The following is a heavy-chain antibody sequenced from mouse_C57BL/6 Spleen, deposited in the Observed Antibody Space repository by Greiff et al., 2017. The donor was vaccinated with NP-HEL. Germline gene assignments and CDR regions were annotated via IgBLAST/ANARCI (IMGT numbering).Heavy chain of an antibody. V-gene: IGHV1-4*01. J-gene: IGHJ4*01. CDR3: AEGVVTSDYYAMDY. Sequence: VQLQQSGAELARPGASVKMSCKASGYTFTSYTMHWVKQRPGQGLEWIGYINPSSGYTKYNQKFKDKATLTADKSSSTAYMQLSSLTSEDSAVYYCAEGVVTSDYYAMDYWGQGTSVTVSS. D-gene: IGHD2-3*01. CDR1: GYTFTSYT. CDR2: INPSSGYT.